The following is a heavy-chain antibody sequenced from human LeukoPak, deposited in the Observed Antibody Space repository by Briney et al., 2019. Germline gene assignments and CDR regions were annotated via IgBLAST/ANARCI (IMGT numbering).Heavy chain of an antibody. V-gene: IGHV3-11*01. Sequence: KSGGSLRLSCAASGFTFSDYYMSWIRQAPGKELEWLSYINIGGTNTHYADSVKGRFTISRDNAKKSLYLETNNLRAEDTAVYYCATDGAGFDTWGQGVLVTVSS. CDR1: GFTFSDYY. J-gene: IGHJ5*02. CDR2: INIGGTNT. CDR3: ATDGAGFDT.